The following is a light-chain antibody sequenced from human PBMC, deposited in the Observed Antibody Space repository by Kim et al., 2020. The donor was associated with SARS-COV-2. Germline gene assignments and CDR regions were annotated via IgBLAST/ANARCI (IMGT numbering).Light chain of an antibody. V-gene: IGLV3-1*01. J-gene: IGLJ2*01. CDR1: KLGDKY. CDR3: QAWDSSTEVV. Sequence: VSPGQTASITCSADKLGDKYACWYQQKPGQSPVLVIYQDSKRPSGIPERFSGSNSGNTATLTISGTQAMDEADYYCQAWDSSTEVVFGGGTQLTVL. CDR2: QDS.